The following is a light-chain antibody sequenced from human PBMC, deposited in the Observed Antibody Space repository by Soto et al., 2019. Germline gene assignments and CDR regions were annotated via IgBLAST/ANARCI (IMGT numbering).Light chain of an antibody. Sequence: EIVLTQSPATLSLSPGERATLSCRASQTVSRYLSWYQQKPGQAPRLLIYDAFNRAPGIPARFSGSGSGTDLSITISSLEPEDFEVYYCLQRGDWPPSFGGGTKVDIK. CDR1: QTVSRY. CDR3: LQRGDWPPS. V-gene: IGKV3-11*01. J-gene: IGKJ4*01. CDR2: DAF.